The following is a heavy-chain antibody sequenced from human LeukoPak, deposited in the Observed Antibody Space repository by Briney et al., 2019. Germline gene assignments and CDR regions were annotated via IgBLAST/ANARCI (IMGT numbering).Heavy chain of an antibody. CDR2: IYTSGST. CDR1: GGSISSYY. D-gene: IGHD6-19*01. CDR3: ARGLHSSGWTYYYYYYMDV. V-gene: IGHV4-4*07. Sequence: SETLSLTCTVSGGSISSYYWSWIRQPPGKGLEWIGRIYTSGSTNYNPSLKSRVTMSVDTSKNQFSLKLSSVTAADTAVYYCARGLHSSGWTYYYYYYMDVWGKGTTVTISS. J-gene: IGHJ6*03.